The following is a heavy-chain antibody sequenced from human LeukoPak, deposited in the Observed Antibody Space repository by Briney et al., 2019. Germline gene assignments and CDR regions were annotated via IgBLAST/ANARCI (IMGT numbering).Heavy chain of an antibody. V-gene: IGHV3-23*01. J-gene: IGHJ6*02. Sequence: PGGSLRLFCAASGFTFSSYAMSWVRQAPGKGLEWVSAISGSGGSTYYPDSVKGRFTISRDNSKNTLYLQMNSLRAEDTAVYYCAKDLRKHFRYCSGGSCSTGYGMDVWGQGTTVTVSS. CDR2: ISGSGGST. D-gene: IGHD2-15*01. CDR1: GFTFSSYA. CDR3: AKDLRKHFRYCSGGSCSTGYGMDV.